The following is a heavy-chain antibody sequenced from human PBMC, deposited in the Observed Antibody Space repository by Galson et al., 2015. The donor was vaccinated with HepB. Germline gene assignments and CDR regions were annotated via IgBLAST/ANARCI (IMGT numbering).Heavy chain of an antibody. D-gene: IGHD2-15*01. V-gene: IGHV1-3*04. J-gene: IGHJ6*02. CDR1: GYRFKNYV. CDR2: INTGNGDT. CDR3: ARLGYCSGGSCYGYYYYGMDV. Sequence: SVKVSCKASGYRFKNYVIHWVRQVSGQRLEWLGWINTGNGDTKYSQNFQGRVTITRDTSASIVYTEVKSLRSEDTAVYYCARLGYCSGGSCYGYYYYGMDVWGQGTTVTVSS.